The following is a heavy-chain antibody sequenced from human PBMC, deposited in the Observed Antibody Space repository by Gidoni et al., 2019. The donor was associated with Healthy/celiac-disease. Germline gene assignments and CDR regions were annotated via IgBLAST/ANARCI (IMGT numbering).Heavy chain of an antibody. CDR2: ISYDGSNK. CDR1: GFPFSSYA. J-gene: IGHJ4*02. V-gene: IGHV3-30-3*01. D-gene: IGHD3-3*01. Sequence: QVQLVESGGGVVQPGRSLRLSCAASGFPFSSYAMHWVRQAPGKGLEWVAVISYDGSNKYYADSVKGRFTISRDNSKNTLYLQMNSLRAEDTAVYYCARGPRVLEWFDYWGQGTLVTVSS. CDR3: ARGPRVLEWFDY.